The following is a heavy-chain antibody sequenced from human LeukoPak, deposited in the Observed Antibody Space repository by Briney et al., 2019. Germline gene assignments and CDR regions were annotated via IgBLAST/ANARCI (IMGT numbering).Heavy chain of an antibody. V-gene: IGHV4-59*01. CDR3: ASNSGSLQFDY. Sequence: SETLSLTCTVSGGSISSYYWSWIRQPPGKGLEWIGYIYYSGSTNYNPSLESRVTISVDTSKNQFSLKLSSVTAADTAVYYCASNSGSLQFDYWGQGTLVTVSS. D-gene: IGHD1-26*01. CDR1: GGSISSYY. J-gene: IGHJ4*02. CDR2: IYYSGST.